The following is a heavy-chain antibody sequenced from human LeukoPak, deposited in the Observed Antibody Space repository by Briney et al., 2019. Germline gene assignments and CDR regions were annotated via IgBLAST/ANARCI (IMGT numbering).Heavy chain of an antibody. CDR2: ISYIGDKM. CDR3: AKRTDSDYGDC. D-gene: IGHD2/OR15-2a*01. V-gene: IGHV3-23*01. Sequence: GGSLRLSCAASGFTFSGSAMSWVRQAPGKGLEWVSAISYIGDKMYYADSVKGRFTISRDNSKNTLYLQMNSLRAEDTAVYYCAKRTDSDYGDCWGQGTLVTVSS. J-gene: IGHJ4*02. CDR1: GFTFSGSA.